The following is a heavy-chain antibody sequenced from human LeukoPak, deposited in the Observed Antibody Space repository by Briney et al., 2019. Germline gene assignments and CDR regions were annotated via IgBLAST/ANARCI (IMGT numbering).Heavy chain of an antibody. D-gene: IGHD3-16*01. CDR1: GDSLSGSY. J-gene: IGHJ6*02. Sequence: PSETLSLTFTVSGDSLSGSYWNWVRQPPAQGLEWIGQIHYSGRADYNPSLKRRITISVDTSKNQMSLTLTSVTAADTAIYYCVKFGVDYDMGVWGQGTTVTVSS. CDR3: VKFGVDYDMGV. CDR2: IHYSGRA. V-gene: IGHV4-59*01.